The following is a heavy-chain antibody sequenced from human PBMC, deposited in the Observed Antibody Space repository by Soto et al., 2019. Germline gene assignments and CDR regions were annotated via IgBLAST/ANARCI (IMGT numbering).Heavy chain of an antibody. CDR3: ARDSSGWYSSV. V-gene: IGHV4-59*01. CDR2: IYYSGST. D-gene: IGHD6-19*01. J-gene: IGHJ4*02. CDR1: GGSISSYY. Sequence: SETLSLTCTVSGGSISSYYWSWIRQPPGKGLEWIGYIYYSGSTNYNPSLKSRVTISVDTSKNQFSLKLSSVTAADTAVYYCARDSSGWYSSVWGQGTLVTVSS.